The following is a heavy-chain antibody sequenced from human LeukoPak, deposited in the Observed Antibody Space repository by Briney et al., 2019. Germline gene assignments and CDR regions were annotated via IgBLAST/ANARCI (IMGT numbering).Heavy chain of an antibody. J-gene: IGHJ4*01. CDR1: GFTVSSSY. D-gene: IGHD1-1*01. V-gene: IGHV3-66*01. CDR2: ISSAGTT. CDR3: ARDLEAANTYSFDY. Sequence: QPGGSLKLSCAASGFTVSSSYMSWVRQVPGKGLEWVSIISSAGTTYYADSVKGRFTISRDNSKNTVYLQVNSLRDEDTAVYYCARDLEAANTYSFDYLGQGTMVTVSS.